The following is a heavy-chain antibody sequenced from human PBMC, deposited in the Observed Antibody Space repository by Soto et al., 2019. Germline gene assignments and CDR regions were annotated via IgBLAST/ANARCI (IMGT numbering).Heavy chain of an antibody. CDR3: VGAAPGD. Sequence: VGSLRLSCAASGFTVSSTYLTWVRQAPGKGLEWVAILYTGTDTVYADSVKGRFTISRDNSKNTVSLQMNGLRDEDTAMYYCVGAAPGDWGQGTPVTVSS. V-gene: IGHV3-53*05. D-gene: IGHD3-16*01. CDR1: GFTVSSTY. CDR2: LYTGTDT. J-gene: IGHJ4*02.